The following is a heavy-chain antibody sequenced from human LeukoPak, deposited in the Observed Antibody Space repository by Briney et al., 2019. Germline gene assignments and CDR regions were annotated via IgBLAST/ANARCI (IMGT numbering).Heavy chain of an antibody. V-gene: IGHV4-34*01. Sequence: SETLSLTCAVYGGSFSGYYWSWIRQPPGKGLEWIGEINHSGSTNYNPSLKSRVTISVDTSKNQFSLKLSSVTAADTAVYYCARRGRRYSGYDYWGQGTLVTVSS. J-gene: IGHJ4*02. D-gene: IGHD5-12*01. CDR2: INHSGST. CDR3: ARRGRRYSGYDY. CDR1: GGSFSGYY.